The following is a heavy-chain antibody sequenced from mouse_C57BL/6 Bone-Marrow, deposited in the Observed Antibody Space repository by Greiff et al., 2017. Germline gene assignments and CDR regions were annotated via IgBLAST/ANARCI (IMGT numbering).Heavy chain of an antibody. CDR1: GFNFSSYG. Sequence: EVQVVESGGDLVKPGGSLKFSCAASGFNFSSYGMSWVRQTPDKRLEWVATISSGGSYTYYPDSVQGRFTISRDNAKNTLYLQMSSLKSEDTAMYYCELHYYSWFAYWGQGTLVTVSA. CDR3: ELHYYSWFAY. J-gene: IGHJ3*01. V-gene: IGHV5-6*01. D-gene: IGHD1-2*01. CDR2: ISSGGSYT.